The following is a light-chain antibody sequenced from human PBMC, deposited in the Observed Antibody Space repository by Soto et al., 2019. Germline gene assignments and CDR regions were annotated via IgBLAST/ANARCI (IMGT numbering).Light chain of an antibody. J-gene: IGKJ4*01. V-gene: IGKV3-20*01. Sequence: EIVLTQSPGTVSLSRGERATLSGRASQSVSSSYLAWYQQKPGQAPRLLIYGASSRATGIPDRFSGGGSGTDFTLTISRLEPEDFAVYYCQQYGSSPLTFGGGTKV. CDR3: QQYGSSPLT. CDR1: QSVSSSY. CDR2: GAS.